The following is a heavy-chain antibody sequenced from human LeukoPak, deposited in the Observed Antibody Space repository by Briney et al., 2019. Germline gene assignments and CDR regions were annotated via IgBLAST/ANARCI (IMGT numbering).Heavy chain of an antibody. J-gene: IGHJ4*02. Sequence: ASVKVSCKASGYTFSNYGITWVRQAPGQGLEWLGWISTYNNNAAYAQKFQGRVTMTADTSTSTAYMELSSLRSEDTAVYYCARGNIAAAGLDYWGQGTLVTVSS. CDR1: GYTFSNYG. CDR3: ARGNIAAAGLDY. D-gene: IGHD6-13*01. CDR2: ISTYNNNA. V-gene: IGHV1-18*01.